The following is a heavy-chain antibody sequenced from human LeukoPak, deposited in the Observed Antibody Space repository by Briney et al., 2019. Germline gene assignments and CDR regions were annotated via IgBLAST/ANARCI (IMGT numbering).Heavy chain of an antibody. CDR1: GGSFSGYY. CDR2: INHSGST. J-gene: IGHJ4*02. CDR3: ARGSRDFDY. V-gene: IGHV4-34*01. Sequence: PSETLSLTCAVYGGSFSGYYWSWIRQSPGKGLEWIGEINHSGSTNYNPSLKSRVTISVDTSKNQFSLKLSSVTAADTAVYYCARGSRDFDYWGQGTLVTVSS.